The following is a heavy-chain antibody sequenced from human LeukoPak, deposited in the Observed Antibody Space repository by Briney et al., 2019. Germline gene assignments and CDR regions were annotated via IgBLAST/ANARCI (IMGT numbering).Heavy chain of an antibody. CDR3: AREGPHLVGYGSGSYYRGGSDY. CDR2: INHSGST. V-gene: IGHV4-34*01. Sequence: SETLSLTCAVYGGSFSGYYWSWIRQPPGKGLEWIGEINHSGSTNYNPPLKSRVTISVDTSKNQFSLKLSSVTAADTAVYYCAREGPHLVGYGSGSYYRGGSDYWGQGTLVTVSS. D-gene: IGHD3-10*01. J-gene: IGHJ4*02. CDR1: GGSFSGYY.